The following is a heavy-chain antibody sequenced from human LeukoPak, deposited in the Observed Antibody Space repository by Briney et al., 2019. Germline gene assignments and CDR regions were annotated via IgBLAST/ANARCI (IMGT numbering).Heavy chain of an antibody. V-gene: IGHV3-13*04. Sequence: GGSLRLSCVASGFTFSSYDMHWVRQATGKGLEWVSAIGTAGDTYYPGSVKGRFTISRENAKNSLYLQMNSLRAGDTAVYYCARAYRGGSGSYYETIHYGMDVWGQGTTVTVSS. D-gene: IGHD3-10*01. CDR2: IGTAGDT. CDR1: GFTFSSYD. CDR3: ARAYRGGSGSYYETIHYGMDV. J-gene: IGHJ6*02.